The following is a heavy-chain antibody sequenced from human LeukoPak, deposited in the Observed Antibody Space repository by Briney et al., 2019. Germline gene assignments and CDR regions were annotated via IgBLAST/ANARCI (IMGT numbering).Heavy chain of an antibody. J-gene: IGHJ5*02. CDR3: AREGRIAAAGADNWFDP. CDR1: GFPFSSYA. CDR2: ISYDGSNK. Sequence: PGGSPRLSCAASGFPFSSYAMHWVRQAPGKGLEGVAVISYDGSNKYYADSVKGRFTISRDNSKNTLYLQMNSLRAEDTAVYYCAREGRIAAAGADNWFDPWGQGTLVTVSS. V-gene: IGHV3-30*04. D-gene: IGHD6-13*01.